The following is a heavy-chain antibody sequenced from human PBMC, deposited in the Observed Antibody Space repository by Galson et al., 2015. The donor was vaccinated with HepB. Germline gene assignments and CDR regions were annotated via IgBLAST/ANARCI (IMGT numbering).Heavy chain of an antibody. CDR2: IKQDGSEK. CDR1: GFTFSSYW. CDR3: ARDGIEQWLVGGGMDV. J-gene: IGHJ6*02. Sequence: SLRLSCAASGFTFSSYWMRWVRQAPGKGLEWVANIKQDGSEKYYVDSAKGRFTISRDNAKNSLYLQMNSLRAEDTAVYYCARDGIEQWLVGGGMDVWGQGTTVTVSS. V-gene: IGHV3-7*03. D-gene: IGHD6-19*01.